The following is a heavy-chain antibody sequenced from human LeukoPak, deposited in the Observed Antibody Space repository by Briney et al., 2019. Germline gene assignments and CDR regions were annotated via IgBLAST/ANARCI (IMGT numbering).Heavy chain of an antibody. CDR3: ARGGGSWYADY. V-gene: IGHV4-59*01. CDR2: IHYSGST. D-gene: IGHD6-13*01. Sequence: SETLSLTCTVSGGSISSYYWSWIRQPPEKGLEWIGYIHYSGSTSHNPSLKSRVTMSVDTSKNQFSLKVSSVTAADTAVYFCARGGGSWYADYWGQGILVTVSS. J-gene: IGHJ4*02. CDR1: GGSISSYY.